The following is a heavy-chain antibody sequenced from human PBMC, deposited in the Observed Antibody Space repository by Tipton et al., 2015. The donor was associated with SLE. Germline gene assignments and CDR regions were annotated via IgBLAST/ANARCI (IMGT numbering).Heavy chain of an antibody. J-gene: IGHJ4*02. CDR3: ARDHGDIGG. CDR2: ISSSSSYT. V-gene: IGHV3-21*05. D-gene: IGHD2-15*01. Sequence: SLSLSCAASGFTFNNYSMNWVRQAPGKGLEWVSYISSSSSYTNYADSVKGRFTISRDNAKNSLYLQMNSLRAEDTAVYYCARDHGDIGGWGQGTLVTVSS. CDR1: GFTFNNYS.